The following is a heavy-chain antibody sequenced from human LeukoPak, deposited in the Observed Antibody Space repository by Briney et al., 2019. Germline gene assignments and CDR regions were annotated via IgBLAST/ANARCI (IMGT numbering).Heavy chain of an antibody. D-gene: IGHD2-21*01. V-gene: IGHV4-59*08. J-gene: IGHJ6*03. CDR3: AGGDCVVVSGTPSPSNYYTMDV. CDR2: MYYSGSI. CDR1: GGTISNLY. Sequence: SETLSLTCSVSGGTISNLYLTWIRQAPGKGQEWIGYMYYSGSINYNPSLKSRVTISVDTSKNQFSLKLSSVTAADTAVYYCAGGDCVVVSGTPSPSNYYTMDVWGKGTTAT.